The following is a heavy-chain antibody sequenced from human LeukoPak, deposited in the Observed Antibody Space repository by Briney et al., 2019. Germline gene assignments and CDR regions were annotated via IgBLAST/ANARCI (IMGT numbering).Heavy chain of an antibody. D-gene: IGHD3-22*01. V-gene: IGHV1-8*01. Sequence: VASVKVSCMASGYTFTSYDINWVRQATGQGLEWMGWMNPNSGNTGYAQKFQGRVTMTRNTSISTAYMELSSLRSEDTAVYYCARVATMIVVVNPPPNRKYYFDYWGQGTLVTVSS. CDR3: ARVATMIVVVNPPPNRKYYFDY. CDR1: GYTFTSYD. CDR2: MNPNSGNT. J-gene: IGHJ4*02.